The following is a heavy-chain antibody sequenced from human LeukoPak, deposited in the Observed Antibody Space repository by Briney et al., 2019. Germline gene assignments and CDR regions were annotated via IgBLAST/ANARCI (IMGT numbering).Heavy chain of an antibody. J-gene: IGHJ4*02. CDR1: GFSFNTYW. Sequence: PGGSLRLSCVGSGFSFNTYWMYWVRQAPGKGLGWVSDINRDESRTNYADSGKGRFTISRDNAKNTLYLQMSSLRAEDTALYYCARGLNYWGQGTLVTVSS. CDR2: INRDESRT. CDR3: ARGLNY. V-gene: IGHV3-74*01.